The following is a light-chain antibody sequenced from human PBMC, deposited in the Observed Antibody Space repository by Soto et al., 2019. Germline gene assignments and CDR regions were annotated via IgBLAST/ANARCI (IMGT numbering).Light chain of an antibody. J-gene: IGKJ3*01. Sequence: AIQMTQSPSSLSASVGDRVTITCRASQGIRNELGWYQQKPGKPPRLLIFATSTLPSGVPSRFSGSGFGTDFTLTISSLQPEDVATYYCLQDYSYPRTFGPGTKVDLK. CDR3: LQDYSYPRT. CDR2: ATS. V-gene: IGKV1-6*01. CDR1: QGIRNE.